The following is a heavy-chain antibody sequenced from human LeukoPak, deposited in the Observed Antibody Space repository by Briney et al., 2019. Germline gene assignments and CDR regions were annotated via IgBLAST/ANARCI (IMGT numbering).Heavy chain of an antibody. D-gene: IGHD2-15*01. V-gene: IGHV3-73*01. CDR3: ARVRYCSGGSCYGNWYDP. Sequence: GGPLRHSRAASGFTFSGSAVHGVRPASGEGLEWVGRIRSKANSYATAYAASVKGRFTISRDDSKNTLYLQMNSLRAEDTAVYYCARVRYCSGGSCYGNWYDPWGQGTLVTVSS. CDR1: GFTFSGSA. CDR2: IRSKANSYAT. J-gene: IGHJ5*01.